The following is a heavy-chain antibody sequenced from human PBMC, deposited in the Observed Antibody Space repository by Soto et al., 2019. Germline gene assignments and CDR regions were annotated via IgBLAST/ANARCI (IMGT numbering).Heavy chain of an antibody. CDR3: ARVGFPGTVMWYFDY. V-gene: IGHV6-1*01. CDR1: GDSVSSNSAG. Sequence: SETLSLTCAISGDSVSSNSAGWNRIRQSPSRGLEWLGRTYYRSKWYNDYAVSVKSRITINPDTSKNQFSLQLNSVTPEDTAVYYCARVGFPGTVMWYFDYWGQGTLVTVSS. D-gene: IGHD1-1*01. J-gene: IGHJ4*02. CDR2: TYYRSKWYN.